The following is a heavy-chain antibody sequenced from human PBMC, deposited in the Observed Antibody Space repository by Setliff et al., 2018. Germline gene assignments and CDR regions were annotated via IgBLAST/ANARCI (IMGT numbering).Heavy chain of an antibody. CDR2: IYYSGST. Sequence: PSETLSLTCTVPGGSISSSSYYWGWIRQPPGKGLEWIGYIYYSGSTYYNPSLKSRVTISVDTSKNQFSLKLSSVTAADTAVYYCARDRRIVGARHAFDIWGQGTMVTVSS. CDR1: GGSISSSSYY. J-gene: IGHJ3*02. CDR3: ARDRRIVGARHAFDI. D-gene: IGHD1-26*01. V-gene: IGHV4-31*03.